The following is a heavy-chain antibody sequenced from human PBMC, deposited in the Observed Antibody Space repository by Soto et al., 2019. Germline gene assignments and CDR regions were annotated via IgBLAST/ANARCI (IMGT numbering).Heavy chain of an antibody. CDR3: AFRGIEAASRIY. Sequence: GGALRLSCAASGFTFSNYAMNWVRQAPGKGLEWVSSISNSGDSTYYADSVKGRFIISRDTSKNTLYLQINSLRAEDTAVYYCAFRGIEAASRIYWGQGTLVTVSS. J-gene: IGHJ4*02. CDR2: ISNSGDST. CDR1: GFTFSNYA. D-gene: IGHD2-15*01. V-gene: IGHV3-23*01.